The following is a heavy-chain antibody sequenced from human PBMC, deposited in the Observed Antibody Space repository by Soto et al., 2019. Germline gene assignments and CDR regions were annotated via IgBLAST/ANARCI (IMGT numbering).Heavy chain of an antibody. CDR1: GYTFTNYY. J-gene: IGHJ3*02. CDR3: AAESFMVRGVISAFDI. D-gene: IGHD3-10*01. CDR2: INPSGGST. V-gene: IGHV1-46*01. Sequence: ASVKVSCKASGYTFTNYYIHWVRQAPGQGLEWMGIINPSGGSTSYAQKFQGRVTMTEDTSTDTAYMELSSLRSEDTAVYYCAAESFMVRGVISAFDIWGQGTMVTVSS.